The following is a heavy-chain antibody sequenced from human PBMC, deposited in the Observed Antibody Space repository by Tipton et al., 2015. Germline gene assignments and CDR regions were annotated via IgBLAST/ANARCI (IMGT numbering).Heavy chain of an antibody. Sequence: TLSLTCAVSGDSISSNSWWSWIRQPPGKGLEWIGSIYYSGSTYYNPSLKSRVTISVDTSKNQFSLKLSSVTAADTAVYYCACQDYDSLTRDYQTVDYWGQGTLVTVSS. CDR2: IYYSGST. V-gene: IGHV4-39*01. D-gene: IGHD3-9*01. CDR1: GDSISSNSW. CDR3: ACQDYDSLTRDYQTVDY. J-gene: IGHJ4*02.